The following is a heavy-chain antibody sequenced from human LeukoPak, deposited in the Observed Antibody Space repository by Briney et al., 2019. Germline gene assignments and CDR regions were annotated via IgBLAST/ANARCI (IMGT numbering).Heavy chain of an antibody. CDR3: ANGKVAAGNEFDY. CDR1: GFTFSSYA. Sequence: GGSLRLSCAASGFTFSSYAMHWVRQAPGKGLEWVAVISYDGSNKYYADSVKGRFTISRDNSKNTLYLQMNSLRAEDTAVYYCANGKVAAGNEFDYWGQGTLVTVSS. CDR2: ISYDGSNK. D-gene: IGHD6-13*01. V-gene: IGHV3-30-3*01. J-gene: IGHJ4*02.